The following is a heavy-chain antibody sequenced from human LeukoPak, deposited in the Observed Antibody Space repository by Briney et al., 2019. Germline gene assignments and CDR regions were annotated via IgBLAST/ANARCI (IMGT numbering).Heavy chain of an antibody. CDR1: GFTLSNYW. CDR2: IKQDGSET. CDR3: ARNRFSGYDYFDY. V-gene: IGHV3-7*01. Sequence: GGSLRLSCAASGFTLSNYWMSWVRQAPGKGLEWVANIKQDGSETYYVDSVRGRFTFSRDNAENSVYLQMNSLRAEDTAVYYCARNRFSGYDYFDYWGKGTLVTVSP. J-gene: IGHJ4*02. D-gene: IGHD5-12*01.